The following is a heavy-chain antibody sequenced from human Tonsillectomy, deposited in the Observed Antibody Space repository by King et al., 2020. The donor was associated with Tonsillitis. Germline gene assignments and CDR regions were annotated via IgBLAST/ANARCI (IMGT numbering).Heavy chain of an antibody. J-gene: IGHJ5*02. CDR1: GYTFTNYY. D-gene: IGHD1-20*01. V-gene: IGHV1-46*01. Sequence: QLVQSGAEVKKPGASVKVSCKASGYTFTNYYLHWVRQAPGHGLEWMGIIHPSAGSTSYSQKFQGRVTMTRDTSTSTVYMELSSLRSEDTAVYYCAGDTEYSWNDPSYWFDPWGQGTLVTVSS. CDR2: IHPSAGST. CDR3: AGDTEYSWNDPSYWFDP.